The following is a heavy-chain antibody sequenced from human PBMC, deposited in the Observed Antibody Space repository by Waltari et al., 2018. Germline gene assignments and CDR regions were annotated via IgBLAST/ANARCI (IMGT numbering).Heavy chain of an antibody. Sequence: QVQLVQSGAEVKKPGASVKVSCKASGYTFTIYDINWVRQATGRGLEWMGGMNPNTAKKDDAQKVQGRVTMTRNTSIRTAYMELSSLSSEDTAVYYCTRCAGLYSTSSLVSRNWFDPWGQGTLVTVSS. J-gene: IGHJ5*02. CDR1: GYTFTIYD. CDR2: MNPNTAKK. V-gene: IGHV1-8*01. CDR3: TRCAGLYSTSSLVSRNWFDP. D-gene: IGHD6-6*01.